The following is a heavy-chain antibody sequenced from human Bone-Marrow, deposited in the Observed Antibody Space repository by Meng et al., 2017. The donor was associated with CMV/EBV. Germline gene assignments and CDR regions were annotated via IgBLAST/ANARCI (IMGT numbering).Heavy chain of an antibody. J-gene: IGHJ6*02. V-gene: IGHV3-30*02. CDR3: AKEGRPLNYYYGMDV. CDR2: IRYDGSNK. Sequence: GGSLRLSCAASGFTFSSYGMHWVRQAPGKGLEWVAFIRYDGSNKYYADSVKDRFTISRYNSKNTLYLQMNSLRDEDTVVYYGAKEGRPLNYYYGMDVWGQGTTVTVSS. CDR1: GFTFSSYG.